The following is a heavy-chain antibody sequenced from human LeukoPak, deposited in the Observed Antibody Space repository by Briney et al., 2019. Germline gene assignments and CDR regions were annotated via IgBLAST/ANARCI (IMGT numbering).Heavy chain of an antibody. CDR1: GYTFNSYD. CDR3: ARGPPKSSSTDS. J-gene: IGHJ5*01. Sequence: ASVNVSCKSSGYTFNSYDINWVGQATGQGREGMGWMKPNSCDTGYAPKSQGRVTTTRNTSITTAYMELTNLRSEDTAMYYCARGPPKSSSTDSWGPGTPVTVSS. V-gene: IGHV1-8*01. CDR2: MKPNSCDT. D-gene: IGHD6-13*01.